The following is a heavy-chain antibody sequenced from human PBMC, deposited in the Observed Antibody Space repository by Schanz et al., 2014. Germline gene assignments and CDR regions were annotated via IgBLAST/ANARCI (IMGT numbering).Heavy chain of an antibody. CDR2: ISGSGGST. Sequence: EVQLVESGGALVQPGGSLRLSCSVSGFTFSSYTMHWVRQAPGKGLEWVSGISGSGGSTYYADSVKGRFTISRDNSENTLYLQMNSLSADDTAVFYCAKGMGYCSGGTCYDYYYYGLDVWGQGTTVTVSS. V-gene: IGHV3-23*04. CDR1: GFTFSSYT. CDR3: AKGMGYCSGGTCYDYYYYGLDV. J-gene: IGHJ6*02. D-gene: IGHD2-15*01.